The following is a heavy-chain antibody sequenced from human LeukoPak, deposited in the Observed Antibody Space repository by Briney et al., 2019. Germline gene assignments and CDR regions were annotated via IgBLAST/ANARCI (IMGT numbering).Heavy chain of an antibody. CDR2: IYYSGST. CDR3: ARERVAGTVDY. Sequence: SETLSLTCTVSGGSLSSYYWSWIRQPPGKGLEWIGYIYYSGSTNYNPSLKSRVTISVDPSKNQFSLKLSSVTAADTAVYYCARERVAGTVDYWGQGTLVTVSS. CDR1: GGSLSSYY. V-gene: IGHV4-59*01. D-gene: IGHD6-19*01. J-gene: IGHJ4*02.